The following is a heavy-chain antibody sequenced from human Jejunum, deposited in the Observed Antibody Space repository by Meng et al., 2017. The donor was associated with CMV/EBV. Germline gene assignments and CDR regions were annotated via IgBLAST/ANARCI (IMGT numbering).Heavy chain of an antibody. CDR1: GFAFISYS. V-gene: IGHV3-23*01. J-gene: IGHJ4*02. CDR2: ISGSGGRT. D-gene: IGHD6-13*01. Sequence: SGFAFISYSMNWVRQALGEGLECVSTISGSGGRTYYAESVKGRFTISRDNFKSTVYLEMNTLRVEDTAVYYCTKDWAAAGLAYYFDFWGQGTLVTVSS. CDR3: TKDWAAAGLAYYFDF.